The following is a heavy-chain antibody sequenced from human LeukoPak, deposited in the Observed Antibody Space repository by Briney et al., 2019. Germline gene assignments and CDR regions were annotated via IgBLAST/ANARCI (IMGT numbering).Heavy chain of an antibody. CDR2: ISSDGSII. V-gene: IGHV3-74*01. J-gene: IGHJ3*02. Sequence: PGGSLRLSCAASGFSFSSYWMHWVRQAPGKGLVWVSRISSDGSIINYADSVKGRFTISRDNAKNTLYLQMNSLRAEDTAAYYCAKGAYGDFDAFDIWGQGTMVTVSS. D-gene: IGHD4-17*01. CDR1: GFSFSSYW. CDR3: AKGAYGDFDAFDI.